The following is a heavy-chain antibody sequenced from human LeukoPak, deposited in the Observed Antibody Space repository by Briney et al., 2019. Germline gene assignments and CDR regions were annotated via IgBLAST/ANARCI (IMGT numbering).Heavy chain of an antibody. J-gene: IGHJ6*02. CDR2: ISSSSSTI. D-gene: IGHD6-19*01. V-gene: IGHV3-48*02. CDR1: GFTFSSYS. CDR3: ARDKLYSSGWYYGMDV. Sequence: GGSLRLSCAASGFTFSSYSMNWVRQAPGKGLEWVSYISSSSSTIYYADSVKGRFTNSRDNAKNSLYLQMNSLRDEDTAVYYCARDKLYSSGWYYGMDVWGQGTTVTVSS.